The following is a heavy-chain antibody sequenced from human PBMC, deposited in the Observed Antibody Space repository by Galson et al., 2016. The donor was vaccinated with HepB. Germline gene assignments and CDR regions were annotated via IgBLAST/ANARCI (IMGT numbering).Heavy chain of an antibody. V-gene: IGHV3-49*03. CDR3: TRAAQPNYYYYYMDV. J-gene: IGHJ6*03. CDR1: GFTFGDYA. CDR2: IRGEAYGGPI. Sequence: SLRLSCATSGFTFGDYAMNWFRQAPGKGLEWVGFIRGEAYGGPIEYAASVRGRFTISRDDSKSIAYLQMNSLKIEDTAVYYCTRAAQPNYYYYYMDVWGKGTTVTVSS. D-gene: IGHD1-14*01.